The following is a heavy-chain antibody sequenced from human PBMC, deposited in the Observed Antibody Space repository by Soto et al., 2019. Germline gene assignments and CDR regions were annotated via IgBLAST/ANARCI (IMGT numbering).Heavy chain of an antibody. V-gene: IGHV4-4*02. Sequence: SETLSLTCVVSGDSISSNNWWNWVRQPPGKGLEWIGEIYHSGSTNYNPSLKSRVTISVDKSKNQFSLKLSSVTAADTAVYYCARYKSNYYYGMDVWGQGTTVTVSS. CDR1: GDSISSNNW. J-gene: IGHJ6*02. CDR3: ARYKSNYYYGMDV. CDR2: IYHSGST. D-gene: IGHD1-20*01.